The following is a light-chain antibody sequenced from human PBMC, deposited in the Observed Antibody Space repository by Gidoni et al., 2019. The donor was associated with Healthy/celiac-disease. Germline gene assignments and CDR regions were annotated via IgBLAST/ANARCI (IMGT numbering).Light chain of an antibody. Sequence: QSVLTQPPSASGAPGQRLTISCTGSSSNIGAGYDVHWYQQLPGTAPKLLIYGNSNRPSGVPDRFSGSKSGTSASLAITGLQAEDEADYYCQSYDSSLSGSEVFGGGTKLTVL. J-gene: IGLJ2*01. CDR1: SSNIGAGYD. V-gene: IGLV1-40*01. CDR2: GNS. CDR3: QSYDSSLSGSEV.